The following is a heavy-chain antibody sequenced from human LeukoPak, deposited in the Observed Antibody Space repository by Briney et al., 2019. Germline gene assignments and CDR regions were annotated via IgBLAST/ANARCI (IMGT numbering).Heavy chain of an antibody. CDR3: TTDLTTPTGDAFDI. D-gene: IGHD4-17*01. CDR2: IKSKTDGGTT. J-gene: IGHJ3*02. V-gene: IGHV3-15*01. CDR1: GFTFSDYY. Sequence: PGGSLRLSCAASGFTFSDYYMSWVRQAPGKGLEWVGRIKSKTDGGTTDYAAPVKGRFTISRDDSKNTLYLQMNSLKTEDTAVYYCTTDLTTPTGDAFDIWGQGTMVTVSS.